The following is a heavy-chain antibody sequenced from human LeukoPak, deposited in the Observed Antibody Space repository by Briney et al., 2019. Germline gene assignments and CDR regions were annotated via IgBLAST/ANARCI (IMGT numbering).Heavy chain of an antibody. V-gene: IGHV3-23*01. J-gene: IGHJ4*02. Sequence: GGSLRLSCAASGFTFSSYAMSWVRQAPGKGLEWVAAIGGSGGSTYYADSVKGRFPNPRHNSKNTLYLQMNSLRAEDTAVYYCAKGVEIQLCIPFDYWGQATLVTVSS. D-gene: IGHD5-18*01. CDR1: GFTFSSYA. CDR2: IGGSGGST. CDR3: AKGVEIQLCIPFDY.